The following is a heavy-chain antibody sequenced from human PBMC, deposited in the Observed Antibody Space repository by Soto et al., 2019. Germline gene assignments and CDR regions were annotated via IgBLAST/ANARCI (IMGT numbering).Heavy chain of an antibody. V-gene: IGHV3-66*01. CDR2: ISNRGDT. J-gene: IGHJ3*02. Sequence: EVQLVESGGGLVQPGGSLRLSCTASGFIVSDTYVNWVRQAPGKGLEWVSVISNRGDTHYADSVRGRFSLSREIFDNTLQLQMNNLRVEDTAVYYCAREPRYCRGGSCSITGDAYDIWGQGTMVTVSS. CDR3: AREPRYCRGGSCSITGDAYDI. D-gene: IGHD2-15*01. CDR1: GFIVSDTY.